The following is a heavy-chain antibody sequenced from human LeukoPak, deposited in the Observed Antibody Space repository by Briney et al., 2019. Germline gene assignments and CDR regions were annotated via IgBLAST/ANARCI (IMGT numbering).Heavy chain of an antibody. Sequence: GGSLRLSCAASGFTFSSYWMMWVRQARGKGLEWVANIKQDGSQTYYVDSVEGRFTISRDNAKNSLYLQMNSLRAEDTAVYYCARGGTTVTPKNFDYWGQGTLVTVSS. V-gene: IGHV3-7*01. CDR1: GFTFSSYW. D-gene: IGHD4-17*01. CDR2: IKQDGSQT. J-gene: IGHJ4*02. CDR3: ARGGTTVTPKNFDY.